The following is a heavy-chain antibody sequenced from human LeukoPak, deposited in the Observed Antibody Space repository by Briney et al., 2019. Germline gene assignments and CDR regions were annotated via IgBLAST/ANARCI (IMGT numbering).Heavy chain of an antibody. D-gene: IGHD6-13*01. CDR2: INCGGDIM. V-gene: IGHV3-11*04. Sequence: GGPLRLSCAACGLMFSDYYVRWLRRAPGRGLQGVSYINCGGDIMHYADSVKGRFTSSRDNAKNSGYLQMKSLRAEDTAVYYCARSRYRAAAGLFDYWGQGTLVTVSS. CDR3: ARSRYRAAAGLFDY. J-gene: IGHJ4*02. CDR1: GLMFSDYY.